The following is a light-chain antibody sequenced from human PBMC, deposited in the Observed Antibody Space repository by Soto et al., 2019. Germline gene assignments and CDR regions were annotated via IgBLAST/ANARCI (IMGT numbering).Light chain of an antibody. J-gene: IGKJ1*01. CDR2: DTF. CDR3: QKYNSAPWT. V-gene: IGKV1-5*01. Sequence: DIQMTQSPSSLSASVGDRVSITCRASQSISSWLAWYQQKPGKAPKLLMFDTFSLESGVPSRFSGSRSGTEFTLTISSLQPEDVATYYCQKYNSAPWTFGQGTKVDIK. CDR1: QSISSW.